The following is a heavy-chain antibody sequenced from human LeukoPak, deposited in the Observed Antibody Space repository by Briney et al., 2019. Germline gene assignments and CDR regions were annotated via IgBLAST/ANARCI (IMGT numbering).Heavy chain of an antibody. J-gene: IGHJ4*02. CDR3: AKDGGGYSYGYFDY. D-gene: IGHD5-18*01. CDR2: ISWNSGSI. Sequence: SLKISCAASGFTFDDYAMHWVRQAPGKGLEWVSGISWNSGSIGYADSVKGRFTISRDNAKNSLYLQMNSLRAEDTALYYCAKDGGGYSYGYFDYWGQGTLVTVSS. V-gene: IGHV3-9*01. CDR1: GFTFDDYA.